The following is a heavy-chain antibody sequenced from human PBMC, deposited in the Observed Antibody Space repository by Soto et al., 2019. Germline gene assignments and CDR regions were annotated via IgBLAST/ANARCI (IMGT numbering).Heavy chain of an antibody. V-gene: IGHV3-11*06. Sequence: QVQLVESGGGLVKPGGSLRLSCAASGFSFSGYYMSWIRQAPGKGLEWVSYISSSSSHTHYADSVKVRFTISRDNAKNSLFLQMSSLRAEDTAVYYCARGGSYCGGDCFDYWGQGTLVTVSS. CDR3: ARGGSYCGGDCFDY. D-gene: IGHD2-21*02. CDR2: ISSSSSHT. J-gene: IGHJ4*02. CDR1: GFSFSGYY.